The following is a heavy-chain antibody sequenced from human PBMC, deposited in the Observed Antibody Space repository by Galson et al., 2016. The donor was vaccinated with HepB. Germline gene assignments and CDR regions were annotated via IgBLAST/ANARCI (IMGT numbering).Heavy chain of an antibody. CDR2: INPGGGST. Sequence: SVKVSCKASGYPFIPYYMHWLRQAPGQGLEWMGLINPGGGSTSYAQKFQGRVTVTSDTSASTVYMDLSSLGSEDTAVYYCAGGEGSRSVWVWDYWGQGTLVTVSS. V-gene: IGHV1-46*01. CDR3: AGGEGSRSVWVWDY. J-gene: IGHJ4*02. CDR1: GYPFIPYY. D-gene: IGHD2-8*01.